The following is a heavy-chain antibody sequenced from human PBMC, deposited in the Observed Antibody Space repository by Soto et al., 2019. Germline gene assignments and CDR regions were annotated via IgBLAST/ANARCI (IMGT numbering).Heavy chain of an antibody. CDR3: AKDTFYYDRSGYYTFDY. Sequence: QVQLVKSGGGVVQPGGSLRLSCAASGFTFSSYGIHWVRQAPGKGLEWVAAISYDGSNEHYADSVKGRFTISRDNSKNTLYLQMNSLRAEDTAVYFCAKDTFYYDRSGYYTFDYWGQGTLVTVSS. CDR2: ISYDGSNE. D-gene: IGHD3-22*01. J-gene: IGHJ4*02. V-gene: IGHV3-30*18. CDR1: GFTFSSYG.